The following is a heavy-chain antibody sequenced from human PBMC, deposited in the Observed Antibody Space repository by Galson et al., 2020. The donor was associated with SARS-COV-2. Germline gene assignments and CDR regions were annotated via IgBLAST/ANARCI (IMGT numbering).Heavy chain of an antibody. CDR1: GFTFSSYA. Sequence: GGSLRLSCAASGFTFSSYAMSWVRQAPGKGLEWVSAISGSGGSTYYADSVKGRFTISRDNSKNTLYLQMNSLRAEDTAVYYCAEDLGWELLRDYYYYYGMDVWGQGTTVTVSS. CDR2: ISGSGGST. CDR3: AEDLGWELLRDYYYYYGMDV. D-gene: IGHD1-26*01. J-gene: IGHJ6*02. V-gene: IGHV3-23*01.